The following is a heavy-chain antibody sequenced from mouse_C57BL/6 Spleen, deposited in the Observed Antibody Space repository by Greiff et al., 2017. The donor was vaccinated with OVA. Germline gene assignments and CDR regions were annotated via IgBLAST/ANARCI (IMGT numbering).Heavy chain of an antibody. CDR2: INPGSGGT. CDR3: ARNGYYVGYFDG. D-gene: IGHD2-3*01. J-gene: IGHJ1*03. V-gene: IGHV1-54*01. Sequence: VLLVESGAELVRPGTSVKVSCKASGYAFTSYLIEWVKQRPGQGLEWIGVINPGSGGTNYNETFKGKATLTADKSSSTAYMQLSSLTSEDSAVYFCARNGYYVGYFDGWGTGTTVTVSS. CDR1: GYAFTSYL.